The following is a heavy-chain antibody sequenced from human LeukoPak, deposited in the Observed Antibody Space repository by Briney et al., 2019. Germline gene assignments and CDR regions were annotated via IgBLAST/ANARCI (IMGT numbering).Heavy chain of an antibody. Sequence: GGSLRLSCAASGFTFSDYYMTWVRQAPGKGLEWVSTVSGSAGNTFYADSVKGRFTISRDNSKNTVYLQMNSLRAGDTAVYYCAKNCGDTCYSDLGYWGQGTLVTVSS. CDR1: GFTFSDYY. V-gene: IGHV3-23*01. CDR2: VSGSAGNT. D-gene: IGHD2-21*02. J-gene: IGHJ4*02. CDR3: AKNCGDTCYSDLGY.